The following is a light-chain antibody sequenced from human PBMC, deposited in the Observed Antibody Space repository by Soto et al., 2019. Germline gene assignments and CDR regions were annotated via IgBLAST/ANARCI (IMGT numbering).Light chain of an antibody. J-gene: IGKJ1*01. CDR1: QDISNY. CDR3: QQYDNLPPPT. V-gene: IGKV1-33*01. CDR2: DAS. Sequence: DIQMTQSQSSLSASVGDRVTITCQASQDISNYLNWYQQKPGKAPKLLIYDASNLETGVPSRFSGSGSGTDFTFTISSLQPEDIATYYCQQYDNLPPPTFGQGTKVDIK.